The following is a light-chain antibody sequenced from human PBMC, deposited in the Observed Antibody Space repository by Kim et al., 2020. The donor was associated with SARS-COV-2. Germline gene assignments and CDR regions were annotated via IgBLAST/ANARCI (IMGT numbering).Light chain of an antibody. J-gene: IGLJ3*02. CDR1: SSNIGRNT. CDR2: SNY. Sequence: ELTQPPSASGTPGQRVTISCFGSSSNIGRNTVNWYKQLPGTAPKLLIYSNYQRPSGVPDRFSGSKSGTSASLAISGLQSEDEADYYCAAWDDSLNGWVFGGGTKLTVL. V-gene: IGLV1-44*01. CDR3: AAWDDSLNGWV.